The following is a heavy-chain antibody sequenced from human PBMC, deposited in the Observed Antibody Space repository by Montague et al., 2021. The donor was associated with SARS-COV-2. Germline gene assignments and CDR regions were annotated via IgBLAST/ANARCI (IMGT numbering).Heavy chain of an antibody. CDR2: ISTSSLYI. D-gene: IGHD5/OR15-5a*01. V-gene: IGHV3-21*01. J-gene: IGHJ3*02. CDR3: ARALSASYSVGGDSFDI. CDR1: GFTFSKYS. Sequence: SLRLSCAAPGFTFSKYSMNWVRQAPGKGLEWVSSISTSSLYIYYAASVKGRFTISRANAKNSLFLQMDSLRAEDTAVYYCARALSASYSVGGDSFDIWGQGTMVTVSS.